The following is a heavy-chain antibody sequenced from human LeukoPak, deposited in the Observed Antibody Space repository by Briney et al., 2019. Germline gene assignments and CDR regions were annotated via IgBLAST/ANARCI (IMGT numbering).Heavy chain of an antibody. CDR2: ISSSGSTI. CDR1: GFTFSSYS. V-gene: IGHV3-48*04. Sequence: GGSLRLSCAASGFTFSSYSMNWVRQAPGKGLEWVSYISSSGSTIYYADSVKGRFTISRDNAKNSLYLQMNSLRAEDTAVYYCARTQTYYYDSSGYYAGCWGQGTLVTVSS. D-gene: IGHD3-22*01. CDR3: ARTQTYYYDSSGYYAGC. J-gene: IGHJ4*02.